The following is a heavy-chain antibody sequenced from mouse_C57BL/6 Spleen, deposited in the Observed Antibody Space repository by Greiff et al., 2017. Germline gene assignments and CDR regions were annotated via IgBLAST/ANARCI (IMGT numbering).Heavy chain of an antibody. CDR1: GYSFTSYY. V-gene: IGHV1-66*01. CDR3: ARNYGTVQTWFAY. D-gene: IGHD1-1*01. Sequence: QVQLQQSGPELVKPGASVKISCKASGYSFTSYYIHWVKQRPGQGLEWIGWIYPGSGNTKYNEKFKGKATLTADTSSRTAYMQLSSLTSEDSAVYYCARNYGTVQTWFAYWGQGTLVTVSA. CDR2: IYPGSGNT. J-gene: IGHJ3*01.